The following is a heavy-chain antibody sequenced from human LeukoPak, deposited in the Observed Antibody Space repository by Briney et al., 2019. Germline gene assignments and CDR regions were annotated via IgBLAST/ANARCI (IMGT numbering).Heavy chain of an antibody. D-gene: IGHD2-15*01. V-gene: IGHV3-74*01. CDR1: GFTFSSYW. CDR3: AKDLVRYCSGGSCYSLD. CDR2: INSDGSST. J-gene: IGHJ4*02. Sequence: GGSLRLPCAASGFTFSSYWMHWVRQAPGKGLVWVSRINSDGSSTSYADSVKGRFTISRDNAKNTLYLQMNSLRAEDMAVYYCAKDLVRYCSGGSCYSLDWGQGTLVTVSS.